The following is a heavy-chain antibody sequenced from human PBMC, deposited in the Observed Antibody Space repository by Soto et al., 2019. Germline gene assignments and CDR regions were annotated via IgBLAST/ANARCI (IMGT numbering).Heavy chain of an antibody. Sequence: GASVKVSCKASGGTLSSYAISWVRQAPGQGLEWMGGIIPIFGTANYAQKFQGRVTITADESTSTAYMELSSLRSEDTAVYYCARTPLRGRDYYYYYGMDVWGQGTTVTVSS. CDR1: GGTLSSYA. CDR2: IIPIFGTA. V-gene: IGHV1-69*13. J-gene: IGHJ6*02. D-gene: IGHD3-10*01. CDR3: ARTPLRGRDYYYYYGMDV.